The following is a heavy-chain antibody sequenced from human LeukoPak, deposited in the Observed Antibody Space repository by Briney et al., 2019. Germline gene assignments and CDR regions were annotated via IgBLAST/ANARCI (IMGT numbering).Heavy chain of an antibody. CDR1: GGSISSSSYY. D-gene: IGHD3-22*01. CDR2: IYYSGST. V-gene: IGHV4-39*01. CDR3: ARQLYYDSSGYYYYFDY. J-gene: IGHJ4*02. Sequence: TLSLTCXVSGGSISSSSYYWGWIRQPPGKGLEWIGSIYYSGSTYYNPSLKSRLTISVDTSKNQFSLKLSSVTAADTAVYYCARQLYYDSSGYYYYFDYWGQGTLVTVSS.